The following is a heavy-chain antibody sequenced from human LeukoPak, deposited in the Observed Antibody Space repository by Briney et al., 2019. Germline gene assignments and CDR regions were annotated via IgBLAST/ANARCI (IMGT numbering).Heavy chain of an antibody. CDR3: ARVLAAAGNNWFDP. J-gene: IGHJ5*02. V-gene: IGHV4-59*01. CDR1: GGSISSYY. D-gene: IGHD6-13*01. CDR2: IYYSGST. Sequence: SETLSLTCTVSGGSISSYYWSWIRQPPGKGPEWIGYIYYSGSTNYNPSLKSRVTISVDTSKNQFSLKLSSVTAADTAVYYCARVLAAAGNNWFDPWGQGTLVTVSS.